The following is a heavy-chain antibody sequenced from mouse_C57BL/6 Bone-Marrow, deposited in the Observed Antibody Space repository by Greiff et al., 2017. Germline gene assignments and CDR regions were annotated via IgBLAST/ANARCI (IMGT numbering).Heavy chain of an antibody. CDR1: GYTFTSYW. CDR2: IYPSDSET. D-gene: IGHD1-1*02. V-gene: IGHV1-61*01. Sequence: QVQLQQPGAELVRPGSSVKLSCKASGYTFTSYWMDWVKQRPGQGLEWIGNIYPSDSETHYNQKFKDKATLTVDKSSSTAYMQRSSLTSEDSAVYYCARAGSPWYFDVWGTGTTVTVSS. CDR3: ARAGSPWYFDV. J-gene: IGHJ1*03.